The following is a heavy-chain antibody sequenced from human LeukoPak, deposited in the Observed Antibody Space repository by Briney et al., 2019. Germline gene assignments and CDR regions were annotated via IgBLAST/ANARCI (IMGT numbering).Heavy chain of an antibody. V-gene: IGHV4-59*01. Sequence: SETLSLTCTVSGGSISSYYWSWIRQPPGKGLEWIAYIDYRGSATYNPSLKSRVTISVDTSRNQFSLKLSSVTAADTAVYYCARGRNGYSYDHAAFDIWGQGTMVTVSS. CDR1: GGSISSYY. J-gene: IGHJ3*02. CDR3: ARGRNGYSYDHAAFDI. D-gene: IGHD5-24*01. CDR2: IDYRGSA.